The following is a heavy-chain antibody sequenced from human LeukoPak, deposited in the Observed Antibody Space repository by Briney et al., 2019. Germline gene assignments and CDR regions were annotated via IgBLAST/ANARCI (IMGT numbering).Heavy chain of an antibody. Sequence: GGSLRLSCEASGFTFSSYAMSWVRQAPGKGLEWVSVMTSSGGNTYYADSVKGRFTISRDNSKNTLYLQMNSLRAEDTALYYCASYDSSGYYLYRHFTYWGQGTLVTVSS. CDR1: GFTFSSYA. J-gene: IGHJ4*02. V-gene: IGHV3-23*01. CDR3: ASYDSSGYYLYRHFTY. CDR2: MTSSGGNT. D-gene: IGHD3-22*01.